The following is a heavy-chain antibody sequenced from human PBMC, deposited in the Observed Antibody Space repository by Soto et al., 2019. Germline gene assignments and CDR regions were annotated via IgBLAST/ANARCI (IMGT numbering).Heavy chain of an antibody. CDR2: INHSGST. CDR3: ARKPGLLWFGEFLYPRYYGMDV. CDR1: CGSFSGYY. Sequence: SETLSLTCAVYCGSFSGYYWSWMRQHPGKGLEWIGEINHSGSTNYNPSLKSRVTISVDTSKNQFSLKLSSVTAADTAVYYCARKPGLLWFGEFLYPRYYGMDVWGQGTTVS. D-gene: IGHD3-10*01. V-gene: IGHV4-34*01. J-gene: IGHJ6*02.